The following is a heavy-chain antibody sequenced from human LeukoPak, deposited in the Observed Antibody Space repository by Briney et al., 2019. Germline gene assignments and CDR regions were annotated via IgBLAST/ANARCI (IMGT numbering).Heavy chain of an antibody. D-gene: IGHD2-15*01. CDR3: ARLVVAVSGTSRDVPFDC. CDR1: GGSISSSGHY. V-gene: IGHV4-39*01. CDR2: IYYSGNT. J-gene: IGHJ4*02. Sequence: PSETLSLTRTVSGGSISSSGHYWAWIRQPPGRALQWIGSIYYSGNTYYHPSLKSRVTISVDTSKNQFSLKVSSVTAADTAVYYCARLVVAVSGTSRDVPFDCWGQGTLVTVYS.